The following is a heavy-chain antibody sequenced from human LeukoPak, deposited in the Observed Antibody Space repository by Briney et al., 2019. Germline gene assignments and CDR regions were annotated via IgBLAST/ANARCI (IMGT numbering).Heavy chain of an antibody. J-gene: IGHJ4*02. CDR3: ARTPDSSGYLGY. Sequence: GASVKVSCKASGYTFTGYYMHWVRQAPGQGLAWMGWINPNSGGANYAQKFQGRVTMTRDTSISTAYMELSRLRSDDTAVYYCARTPDSSGYLGYWGQGTLVTVSS. V-gene: IGHV1-2*02. CDR2: INPNSGGA. D-gene: IGHD3-22*01. CDR1: GYTFTGYY.